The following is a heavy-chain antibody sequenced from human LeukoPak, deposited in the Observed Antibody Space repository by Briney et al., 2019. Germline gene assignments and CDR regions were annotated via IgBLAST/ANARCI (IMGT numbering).Heavy chain of an antibody. CDR2: INPDSGGT. J-gene: IGHJ5*02. D-gene: IGHD1-26*01. CDR1: GYTFTGYY. V-gene: IGHV1-2*02. Sequence: ASVTVSCKASGYTFTGYYLHWVRQVPGQGLEWMGWINPDSGGTNYAQKFQGRVTMTRDTSISTAYMELSRLTSDDTAVYYCARDEVGGTGWFDPWGQGTLVTVSS. CDR3: ARDEVGGTGWFDP.